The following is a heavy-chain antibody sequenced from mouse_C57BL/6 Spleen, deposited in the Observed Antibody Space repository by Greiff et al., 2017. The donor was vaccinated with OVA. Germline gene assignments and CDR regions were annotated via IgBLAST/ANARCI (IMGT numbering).Heavy chain of an antibody. V-gene: IGHV1-53*01. CDR2: INPSNGGT. CDR3: ARFRYSNFYYFDY. CDR1: GYTFTSYW. Sequence: VKLQHPGTELAKPGASVKLSCKASGYTFTSYWMHWVKQRPGQGLEWIGNINPSNGGTNYNEKFKSKATLTVDKSSSTAYMQLSSLTSEDSAVYYCARFRYSNFYYFDYWGQGTTLTVSS. J-gene: IGHJ2*01. D-gene: IGHD2-5*01.